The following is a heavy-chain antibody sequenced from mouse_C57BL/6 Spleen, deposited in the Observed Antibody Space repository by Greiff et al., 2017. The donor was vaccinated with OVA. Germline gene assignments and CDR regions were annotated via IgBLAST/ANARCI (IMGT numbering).Heavy chain of an antibody. D-gene: IGHD2-4*01. CDR2: IDPSDSYT. CDR1: GYTFTSYW. CDR3: ASYDYDEGAAY. J-gene: IGHJ3*01. V-gene: IGHV1-59*01. Sequence: QVQLQQSGAELVRPGTSVKLSCKASGYTFTSYWMHWVKQRPGQGLEWIGVIDPSDSYTNYNQKFKGKATLTVDTSSSTAYMQLSSLTSEDSAVYYCASYDYDEGAAYWGQGTLVTVSA.